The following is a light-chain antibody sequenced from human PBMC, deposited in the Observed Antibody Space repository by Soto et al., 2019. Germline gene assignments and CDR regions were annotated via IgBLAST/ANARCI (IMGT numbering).Light chain of an antibody. CDR2: EVS. CDR1: SSDIGGYNY. CDR3: TSCAGSNNLV. J-gene: IGLJ3*02. V-gene: IGLV2-8*01. Sequence: QSALTQPPSASGSPGQSVTISCTGTSSDIGGYNYVSWYQQHPGKAPKLIIYEVSKRPSGVPDRFSGSKSDNTASLTVSGLQAEDEADYYCTSCAGSNNLVFAGGTKLTVL.